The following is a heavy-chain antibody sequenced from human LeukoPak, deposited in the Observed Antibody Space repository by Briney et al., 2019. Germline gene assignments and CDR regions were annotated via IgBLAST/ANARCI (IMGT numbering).Heavy chain of an antibody. CDR2: INTDGSST. V-gene: IGHV3-74*01. J-gene: IGHJ4*02. CDR1: GFTFTSNW. Sequence: PGGSLRLSCAASGFTFTSNWMYWVRQAPGKGLVWVSRINTDGSSTSYADSVKGRFTISRDNAKNTLYLQMNSLRAEDTAVYYCAKDRTAGYDGLVDYWGQGTLVTVSS. CDR3: AKDRTAGYDGLVDY. D-gene: IGHD5-12*01.